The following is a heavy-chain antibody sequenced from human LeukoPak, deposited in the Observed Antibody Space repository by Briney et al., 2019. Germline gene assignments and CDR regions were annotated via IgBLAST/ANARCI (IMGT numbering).Heavy chain of an antibody. D-gene: IGHD3-22*01. V-gene: IGHV1-2*02. CDR1: GYTFTGYY. J-gene: IGHJ4*02. Sequence: ASVKVSCKASGYTFTGYYMHWVRQAPGQGLEWMGWINPNSGGTNYAQKFQGRVTMTRDTSISTVYMELSSLRSEDTAVYYCARDPADSSGYTFDYWGQGTLVTVSS. CDR2: INPNSGGT. CDR3: ARDPADSSGYTFDY.